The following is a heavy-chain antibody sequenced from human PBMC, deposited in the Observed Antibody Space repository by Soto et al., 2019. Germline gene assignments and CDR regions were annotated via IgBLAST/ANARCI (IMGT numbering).Heavy chain of an antibody. CDR1: GFTFSSYS. CDR3: ASDRAADSYDSSGYSRLRTKTLPDY. V-gene: IGHV3-21*01. D-gene: IGHD3-22*01. Sequence: EVQLVESGGGLVKPGGSLRLSCAASGFTFSSYSMNWVRQATGQGLEWVSSISSSSSYIYYADSVKGRFTISRDNAQNSLYLQMNSLRAEDTALYYCASDRAADSYDSSGYSRLRTKTLPDYWGQGTLVTVSS. J-gene: IGHJ4*02. CDR2: ISSSSSYI.